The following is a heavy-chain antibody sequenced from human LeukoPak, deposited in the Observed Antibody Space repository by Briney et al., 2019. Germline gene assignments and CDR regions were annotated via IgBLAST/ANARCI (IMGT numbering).Heavy chain of an antibody. J-gene: IGHJ4*02. D-gene: IGHD3-16*02. V-gene: IGHV1-2*02. Sequence: VASVKVSCKASGYTFTGYYMHWVRQAPGQGLEWMGWINPNRGGTNYAQKFQGRVTMTRDTSISTAYMELSRLRSDDTAVYYCARVKYDYVWGSYRPGLFDYWGQGTLVTVSS. CDR1: GYTFTGYY. CDR2: INPNRGGT. CDR3: ARVKYDYVWGSYRPGLFDY.